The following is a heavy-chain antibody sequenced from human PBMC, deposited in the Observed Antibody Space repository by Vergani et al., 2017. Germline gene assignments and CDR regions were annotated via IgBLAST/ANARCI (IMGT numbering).Heavy chain of an antibody. CDR1: GGSISSYY. CDR3: ARGVAQMRWLRLRGGYFDY. V-gene: IGHV4-59*12. Sequence: QVQLQESGPGLVKPSETLSLTCTVSGGSISSYYWSWIRQPPGKGLEWIGYIYYSGSTNYNPSLKSRVTISVDTSKNQFSLKLSSVTAADTAVYYCARGVAQMRWLRLRGGYFDYWGQGTLVTVSS. J-gene: IGHJ4*02. D-gene: IGHD5-12*01. CDR2: IYYSGST.